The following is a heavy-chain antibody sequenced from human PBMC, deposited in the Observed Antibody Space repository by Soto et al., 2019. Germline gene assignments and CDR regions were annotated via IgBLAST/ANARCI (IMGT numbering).Heavy chain of an antibody. CDR2: ISAYNGNT. V-gene: IGHV1-18*01. J-gene: IGHJ6*03. CDR3: ARLHIVLMVYAPYYYYYYMDF. CDR1: GYTFTSYG. D-gene: IGHD2-8*01. Sequence: ASVKVSCKASGYTFTSYGISWVRQAPGQGLEWMGWISAYNGNTNYAQKLQGRVTMTTDTSTSTAYMELRSLRSDDTAVYYCARLHIVLMVYAPYYYYYYMDFWGKGTTVTVSS.